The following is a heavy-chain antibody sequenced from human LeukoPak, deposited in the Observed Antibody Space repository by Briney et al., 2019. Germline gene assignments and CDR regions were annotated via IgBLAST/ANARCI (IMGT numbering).Heavy chain of an antibody. CDR3: ASSRAGSGYLFDY. CDR1: GFTFSTYA. D-gene: IGHD3-3*01. CDR2: ISVSAGNA. V-gene: IGHV3-23*01. J-gene: IGHJ4*02. Sequence: PGGSLRLSCSASGFTFSTYAMSWVRQAPGKRLEWVSVISVSAGNAFAADSVRGRFTISRDNAKNTLCLQMNSLRAEDTAVYYCASSRAGSGYLFDYWGQGTLVTVSS.